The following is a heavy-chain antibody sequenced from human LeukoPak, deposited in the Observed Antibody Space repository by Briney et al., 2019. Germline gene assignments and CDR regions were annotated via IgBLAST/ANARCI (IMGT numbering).Heavy chain of an antibody. CDR1: GYTFTSYD. J-gene: IGHJ5*02. CDR3: ARAASMLVPAASFDP. D-gene: IGHD2-2*01. Sequence: GASVKVSCKASGYTFTSYDINWVRQATGQGLEWMGWMNPNSGNTGYAQKFQARVTMTRNTSISTAYMELSSLRSEDTAVYYCARAASMLVPAASFDPWGQGTLVTVSS. CDR2: MNPNSGNT. V-gene: IGHV1-8*01.